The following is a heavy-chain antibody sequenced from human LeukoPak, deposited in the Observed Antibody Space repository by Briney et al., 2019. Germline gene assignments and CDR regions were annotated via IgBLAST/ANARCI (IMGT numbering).Heavy chain of an antibody. Sequence: GGSLRLSCAASGFTFSSYAMSWVRQAPGKGLEWVSAISGSGGSTYYADSVKGRFTISRDNSKNTLYLQMNGLRAEDTAVYYCAKGAADYYGSGSGYYYYYGMDVWGQGTTVTVSS. D-gene: IGHD3-10*01. CDR3: AKGAADYYGSGSGYYYYYGMDV. J-gene: IGHJ6*02. CDR1: GFTFSSYA. CDR2: ISGSGGST. V-gene: IGHV3-23*01.